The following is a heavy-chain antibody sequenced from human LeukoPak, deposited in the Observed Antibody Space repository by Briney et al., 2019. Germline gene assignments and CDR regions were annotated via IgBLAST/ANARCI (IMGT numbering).Heavy chain of an antibody. Sequence: GGSLRLSCAASGFTFSDYILDWVRQAPGKGLEWVGRIRRGTNNYTTEYAASVKGGFIISRDDLKNSLYLHMNSLKTEGTAVYHCTRDGGDSTKTAFDMWGQGTMVTVSS. CDR3: TRDGGDSTKTAFDM. J-gene: IGHJ3*02. CDR1: GFTFSDYI. D-gene: IGHD2/OR15-2a*01. CDR2: IRRGTNNYTT. V-gene: IGHV3-72*01.